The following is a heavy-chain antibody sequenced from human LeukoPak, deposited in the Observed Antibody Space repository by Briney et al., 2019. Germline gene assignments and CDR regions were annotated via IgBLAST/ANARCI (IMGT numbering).Heavy chain of an antibody. J-gene: IGHJ2*01. CDR2: IYYSGST. V-gene: IGHV4-59*08. D-gene: IGHD5/OR15-5a*01. CDR3: ARHEKNSVGPFDL. CDR1: GGSMSGYY. Sequence: PETLSLTCSVSGGSMSGYYWSWIRQPPGKSLEWIAYIYYSGSTNYNPSLKSRVTISVDTSKNQFSLKLSSVTAADTAVYYCARHEKNSVGPFDLWGRGTLVTVSS.